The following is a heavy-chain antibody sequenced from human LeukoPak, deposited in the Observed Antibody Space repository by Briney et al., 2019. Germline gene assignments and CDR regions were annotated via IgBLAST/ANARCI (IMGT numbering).Heavy chain of an antibody. J-gene: IGHJ3*02. D-gene: IGHD3-9*01. CDR2: INMDGSST. CDR1: GFTFSTYW. Sequence: GGSLRLSCAASGFTFSTYWMRWVRHAPGKGLVWVSRINMDGSSTSYADSVKGRFTISRDNAKNTLYLQMNSLRAEDTAVYYCARDRETYYDILTGYYTLGDAFDIWGQGTMVTVSS. CDR3: ARDRETYYDILTGYYTLGDAFDI. V-gene: IGHV3-74*01.